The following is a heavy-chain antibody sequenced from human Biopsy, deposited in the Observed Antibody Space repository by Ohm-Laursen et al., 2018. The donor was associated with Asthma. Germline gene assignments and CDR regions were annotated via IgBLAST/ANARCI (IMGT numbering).Heavy chain of an antibody. CDR2: IHYSGST. V-gene: IGHV4-59*01. CDR3: AGFCSGGNCPDH. D-gene: IGHD2-15*01. Sequence: SETLSLTCTVSGVSIRSYYWTWIRPPPGKGLEWIGNIHYSGSTYSNPSLKSRVTISVDTSKKQISLRLSSVLAADTAVYYCAGFCSGGNCPDHWGQGTLVTVSS. CDR1: GVSIRSYY. J-gene: IGHJ4*02.